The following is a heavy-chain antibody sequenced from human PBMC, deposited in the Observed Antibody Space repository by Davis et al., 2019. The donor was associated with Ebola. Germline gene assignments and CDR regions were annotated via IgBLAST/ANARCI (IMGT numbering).Heavy chain of an antibody. CDR1: GFTFSSYS. V-gene: IGHV3-48*01. D-gene: IGHD3-22*01. Sequence: GESLKISCAASGFTFSSYSMNWVRQAPGKGLEWVSYISSSSSTIYYADSVKGRFTISRDNAKNSLYLQMNSLRAEDTAVYYCAKAEEQYYYDSSGYYVRHQGMDVWGQGTTVTVSS. J-gene: IGHJ6*02. CDR3: AKAEEQYYYDSSGYYVRHQGMDV. CDR2: ISSSSSTI.